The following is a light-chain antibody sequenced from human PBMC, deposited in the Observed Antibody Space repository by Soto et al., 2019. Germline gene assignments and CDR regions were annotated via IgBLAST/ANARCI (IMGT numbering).Light chain of an antibody. CDR2: NTN. Sequence: QTVVTQEPSLTVSPGRTVTLTCGSSTGAVTSGDFPNWFQQKPGQAPRTLIYNTNTKHSSTPARFSGSLLGGKAALTLSGVQPEDEAEYYCLLYNGGVWVFGGGTQLTVL. CDR1: TGAVTSGDF. J-gene: IGLJ3*02. V-gene: IGLV7-43*01. CDR3: LLYNGGVWV.